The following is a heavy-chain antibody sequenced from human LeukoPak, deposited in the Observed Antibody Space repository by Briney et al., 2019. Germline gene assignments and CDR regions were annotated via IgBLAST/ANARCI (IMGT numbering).Heavy chain of an antibody. CDR1: GFTFSSYA. J-gene: IGHJ4*02. V-gene: IGHV3-23*01. CDR2: ISGSGGST. CDR3: ARDFEYYYDSSGNFDY. Sequence: PGGSLRLSCAASGFTFSSYAMSWVRQAPGKGLEWVSAISGSGGSTYYADSVKGRFTISRDNSKNTLYLQMNSLRAEDTAVYYCARDFEYYYDSSGNFDYWGQGTLVTVSS. D-gene: IGHD3-22*01.